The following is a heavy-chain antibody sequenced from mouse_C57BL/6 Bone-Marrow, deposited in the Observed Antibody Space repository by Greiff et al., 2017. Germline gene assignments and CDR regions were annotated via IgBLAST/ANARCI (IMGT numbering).Heavy chain of an antibody. J-gene: IGHJ2*01. Sequence: EVMLVESGGGLVKPGGSLKLSCAASGFTFSSYAMSWVRQTPEKRLEWVATISDGGSYTYYPDNVKGRFTISRDNAKNNLYLQMSHLKSEDTAMYYCAREGITTVVAGFDYWGQGTTLTVSS. CDR1: GFTFSSYA. V-gene: IGHV5-4*01. CDR3: AREGITTVVAGFDY. CDR2: ISDGGSYT. D-gene: IGHD1-1*01.